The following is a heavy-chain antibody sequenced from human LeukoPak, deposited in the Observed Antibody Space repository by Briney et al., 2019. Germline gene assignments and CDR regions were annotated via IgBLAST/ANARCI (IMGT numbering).Heavy chain of an antibody. D-gene: IGHD1-1*01. CDR2: IYYSGST. V-gene: IGHV4-59*08. J-gene: IGHJ4*02. CDR1: GGSINSYY. Sequence: SETLSLTCTVSGGSINSYYWSWIRQPPGKGLEWIGCIYYSGSTYYNPSLKSRVTILLDTSKNQFSLKLISVTAADTAVYYCARQVKGNWYAFGFDYWGQGILVSVSS. CDR3: ARQVKGNWYAFGFDY.